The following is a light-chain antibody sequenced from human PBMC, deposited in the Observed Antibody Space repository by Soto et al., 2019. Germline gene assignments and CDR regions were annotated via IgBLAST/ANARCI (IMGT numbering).Light chain of an antibody. CDR2: GAS. CDR1: QSVSSN. V-gene: IGKV3-15*01. J-gene: IGKJ4*01. CDR3: QQYNNWPT. Sequence: EIVMTQSPATLSVSPGERATLSCRASQSVSSNLAWYQQKPDQAPRLLIYGASTRATGIPARFSGSGYGTEFTLTISRLQSEDFAVYYCQQYNNWPTFGGGTKVEIK.